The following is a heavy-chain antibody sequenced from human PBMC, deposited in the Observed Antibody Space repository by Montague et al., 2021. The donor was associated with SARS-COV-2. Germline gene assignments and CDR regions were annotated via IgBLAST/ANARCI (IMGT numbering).Heavy chain of an antibody. CDR2: IYYSGSS. V-gene: IGHV4-31*03. Sequence: TLSLICSVSGGSISNANYYWSWVRQHPRKGLEFIGYIYYSGSSFYNPSLKSRLTISVDTSKNRFSLRLSSVTAADTAIYFCASQSGSYYNYFDLWGQGTLVTVSS. CDR1: GGSISNANYY. J-gene: IGHJ4*02. CDR3: ASQSGSYYNYFDL. D-gene: IGHD1-26*01.